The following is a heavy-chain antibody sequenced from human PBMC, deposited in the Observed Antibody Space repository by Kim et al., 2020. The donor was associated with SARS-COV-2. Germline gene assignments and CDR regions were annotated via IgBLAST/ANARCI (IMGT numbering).Heavy chain of an antibody. CDR3: ASWDYSDNAGLVH. CDR2: FFRSGST. V-gene: IGHV4-59*13. Sequence: SETLSLTCTVSGAPISSYYWVWVRQPPGKGLEGMATFFRSGSTSTNPSLKSRVTISADTSNHQFSLQLSSVTAADTAVYYCASWDYSDNAGLVHWGQGTLVTVSS. CDR1: GAPISSYY. D-gene: IGHD4-4*01. J-gene: IGHJ4*02.